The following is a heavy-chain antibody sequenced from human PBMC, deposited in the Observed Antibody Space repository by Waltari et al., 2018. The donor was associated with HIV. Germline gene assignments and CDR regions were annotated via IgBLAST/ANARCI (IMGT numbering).Heavy chain of an antibody. Sequence: QVQLVESGGGVVQPGGSLRLSCAASGFTFSSYGMHWVRQAPGKGLEWVAFIRYDGSNKYYADSVKGRFTISRDNSKNTLYLQMNSLRAEDTAVYYCAKAEHTGGMDVWGQGTTVTVSS. J-gene: IGHJ6*02. V-gene: IGHV3-30*02. CDR1: GFTFSSYG. CDR2: IRYDGSNK. D-gene: IGHD3-10*01. CDR3: AKAEHTGGMDV.